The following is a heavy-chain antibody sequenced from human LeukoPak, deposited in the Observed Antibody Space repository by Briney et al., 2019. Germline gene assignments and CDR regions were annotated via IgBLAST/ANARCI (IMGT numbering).Heavy chain of an antibody. D-gene: IGHD3-10*01. Sequence: SVKVSSKASGVTFSSYAISWVRQAPGQGLEWMGGIIPIFGTANYAQKFQGRVTITADESTSTAYMELSSLRSEDTAVYYCASELSGSYYTANDYWGQGTLVTVSS. J-gene: IGHJ4*02. V-gene: IGHV1-69*01. CDR2: IIPIFGTA. CDR1: GVTFSSYA. CDR3: ASELSGSYYTANDY.